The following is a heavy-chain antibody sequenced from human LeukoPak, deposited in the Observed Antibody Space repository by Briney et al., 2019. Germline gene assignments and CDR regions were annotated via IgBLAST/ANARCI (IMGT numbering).Heavy chain of an antibody. D-gene: IGHD3-9*01. CDR3: ARTDPGEPYYDILTGYYFDY. J-gene: IGHJ4*02. CDR2: IYYSGST. V-gene: IGHV4-39*01. Sequence: SETLSLTCTVSGGSISSSSYYWGWIRQPPGKGLEWIGSIYYSGSTYYNPSLKSRVTISVDTSKNQFSLKLSSVTAADTAVYYCARTDPGEPYYDILTGYYFDYWGQGSLVTVSS. CDR1: GGSISSSSYY.